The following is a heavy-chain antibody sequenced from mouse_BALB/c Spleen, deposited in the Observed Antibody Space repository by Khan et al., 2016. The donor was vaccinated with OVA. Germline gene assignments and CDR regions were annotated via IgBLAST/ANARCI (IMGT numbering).Heavy chain of an antibody. CDR2: INPSNAYT. J-gene: IGHJ3*01. V-gene: IGHV1-4*01. CDR3: ERDGAYHRNDGWFAY. D-gene: IGHD2-14*01. Sequence: QVQLKESGAELARPGASVKMSCKASGYTFTSYTIHWIKLRPGQGLEWIGYINPSNAYTNYNQRFKDMATLTADKSSTTAYIQLSSLTSDDSAVYYCERDGAYHRNDGWFAYWGLGTLVTVSA. CDR1: GYTFTSYT.